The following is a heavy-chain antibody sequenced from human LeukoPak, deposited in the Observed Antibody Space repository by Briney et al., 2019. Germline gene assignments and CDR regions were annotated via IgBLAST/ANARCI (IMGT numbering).Heavy chain of an antibody. CDR1: GFTFSGSA. CDR2: IRNKANSYAT. Sequence: GGSLRLSCAASGFTFSGSAMHWVRQASGKGLEWVGRIRNKANSYATAYAASVKGRFTLSRDDSKNTAYLQMNSLQTEDTAVYYCTRLGSDCSAAGCFADGRWGQGTLVTVSS. D-gene: IGHD2-15*01. V-gene: IGHV3-73*01. CDR3: TRLGSDCSAAGCFADGR. J-gene: IGHJ4*02.